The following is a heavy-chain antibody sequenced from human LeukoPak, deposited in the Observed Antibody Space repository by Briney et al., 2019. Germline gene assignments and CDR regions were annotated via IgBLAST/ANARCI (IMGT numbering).Heavy chain of an antibody. V-gene: IGHV3-33*01. J-gene: IGHJ4*02. Sequence: GGSLRLSCAASGFTFSSYGMHWVREAPGKGLEWVAVIWFDGSTKYYGDSVKGRFTISRDNSRDTLYLQMNSLRAEDTAVYYCATLPRTYGPLDYWGQGTLVTVSS. CDR3: ATLPRTYGPLDY. CDR1: GFTFSSYG. CDR2: IWFDGSTK. D-gene: IGHD1-7*01.